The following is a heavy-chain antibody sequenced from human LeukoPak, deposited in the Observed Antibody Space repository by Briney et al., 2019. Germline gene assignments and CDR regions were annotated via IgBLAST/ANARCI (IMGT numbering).Heavy chain of an antibody. J-gene: IGHJ4*02. V-gene: IGHV3-30*04. CDR2: ISYDGSNK. D-gene: IGHD2-8*01. Sequence: GGSLRLSCAASGFTFSSYAMHWVRQAPGKGLEWVAVISYDGSNKYYADSVKGRFTISRDNSKNTLYLQMNSLRAEDTAVYYCAREPMYAALDDWGPGTLVTVFS. CDR3: AREPMYAALDD. CDR1: GFTFSSYA.